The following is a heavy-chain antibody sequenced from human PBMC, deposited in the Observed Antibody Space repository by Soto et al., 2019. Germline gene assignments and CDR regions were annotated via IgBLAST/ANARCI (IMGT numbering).Heavy chain of an antibody. CDR2: ISGSGGST. Sequence: EVQLLESGGGLVQPGGSLRLSCAASGFTFSSYAMSWVRQAPGKGLEWVSAISGSGGSTYYADSVKGRFTISRDHSKNTMYLQMNSLRAEDTAVYYCAKGEADIVVVRPSVWFDPWGQGTLVTVSS. D-gene: IGHD2-2*01. V-gene: IGHV3-23*01. CDR3: AKGEADIVVVRPSVWFDP. CDR1: GFTFSSYA. J-gene: IGHJ5*02.